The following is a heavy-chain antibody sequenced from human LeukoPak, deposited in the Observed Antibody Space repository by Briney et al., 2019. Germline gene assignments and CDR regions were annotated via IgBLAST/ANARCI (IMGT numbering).Heavy chain of an antibody. D-gene: IGHD5-18*01. V-gene: IGHV3-33*08. Sequence: GGSLRLSCAASGFTFSNYAMSWVRQAPGKGLEWVAVLWYDGSNKYYTDSVKGRFTISRDNSKNTLYLQMNSLRAEDTAVYYCARGNTAMVTWGQGTLVTVSS. CDR1: GFTFSNYA. CDR2: LWYDGSNK. J-gene: IGHJ4*02. CDR3: ARGNTAMVT.